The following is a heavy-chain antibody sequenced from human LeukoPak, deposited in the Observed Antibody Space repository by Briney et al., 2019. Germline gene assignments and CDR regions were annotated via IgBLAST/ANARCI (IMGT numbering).Heavy chain of an antibody. CDR3: ARDSGGCCSSTSCYGSHYGMDV. CDR1: GFTFSSYS. V-gene: IGHV3-21*01. J-gene: IGHJ6*02. Sequence: GGSLRLSCAASGFTFSSYSMNWVRQAPGKGLEWVSSISSSSSYIYYADSVKGRFTISRDNAKNSLYLQMNSLRAEDTAVYYCARDSGGCCSSTSCYGSHYGMDVWGQGTTVTVSS. D-gene: IGHD2-2*01. CDR2: ISSSSSYI.